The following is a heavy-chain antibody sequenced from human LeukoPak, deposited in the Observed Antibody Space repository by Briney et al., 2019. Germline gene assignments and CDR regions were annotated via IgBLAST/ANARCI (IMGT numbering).Heavy chain of an antibody. V-gene: IGHV1-69*05. CDR2: IIPIFGTT. CDR3: ARGNYYYYYMDV. J-gene: IGHJ6*03. Sequence: ASVKVSCKTSGGTFSLYAVSWVRQAPGQGLEWMGGIIPIFGTTNYAQNFQGRVTITTDESTSTAYMELSSLRPEDTAVYYCARGNYYYYYMDVWGKGTTVTVSS. CDR1: GGTFSLYA.